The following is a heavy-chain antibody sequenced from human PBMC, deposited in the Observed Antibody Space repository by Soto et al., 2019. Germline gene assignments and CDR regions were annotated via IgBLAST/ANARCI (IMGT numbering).Heavy chain of an antibody. V-gene: IGHV2-26*01. J-gene: IGHJ4*02. CDR3: ARISGGTGADY. CDR1: GFSLSNSRMG. Sequence: QVTLKESGPVLVKPTETLTLTCTVSGFSLSNSRMGVSWIRQPPGKALEWLAHIFSNDKQSYSTSLKSRLTLPQDTSKSQVVLTMTNMDPVDTATYYCARISGGTGADYWGQGTLVTVSS. CDR2: IFSNDKQ. D-gene: IGHD5-12*01.